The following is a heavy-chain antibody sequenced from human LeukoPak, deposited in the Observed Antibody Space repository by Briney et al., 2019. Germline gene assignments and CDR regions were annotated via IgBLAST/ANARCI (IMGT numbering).Heavy chain of an antibody. J-gene: IGHJ4*02. CDR3: AREWGLESSGYYYAY. Sequence: ASVKVSCKASGGTFSRLTISWVRQAPGQGFEWMGGITPIFGTANSAQKFQGGVSITADESTSTAFMELSSLRSEDTAVYYCAREWGLESSGYYYAYWGQGTLVTVSS. CDR2: ITPIFGTA. V-gene: IGHV1-69*13. D-gene: IGHD3-22*01. CDR1: GGTFSRLT.